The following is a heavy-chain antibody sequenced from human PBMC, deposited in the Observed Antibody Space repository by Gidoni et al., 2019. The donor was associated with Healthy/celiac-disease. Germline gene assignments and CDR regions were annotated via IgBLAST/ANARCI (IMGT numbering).Heavy chain of an antibody. CDR2: ISGSGGST. CDR1: GFTFSSYA. CDR3: ANRHGYCSGGSCYSDYYYGMDV. D-gene: IGHD2-15*01. Sequence: EVQLLESGGGLVQPGGSLRLSCAAPGFTFSSYAMSWVRQAPGKGLEWVSAISGSGGSTYYSDSVKGRFTISRDNSKNTLYLQMNSLRAEDTAVYYCANRHGYCSGGSCYSDYYYGMDVWGQGTTVTVSS. J-gene: IGHJ6*02. V-gene: IGHV3-23*01.